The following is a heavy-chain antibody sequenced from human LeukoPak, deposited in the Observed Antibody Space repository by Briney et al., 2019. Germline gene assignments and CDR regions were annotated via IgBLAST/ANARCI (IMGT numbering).Heavy chain of an antibody. Sequence: GGSLRLSCAASGFTFDDYAMHWVRQAPGKGLEWVSLISGDGGSTYFADSVKGRFTISRDNSKNSLYLQMNSLRTEDTALYYCAKDLFSRTVATPYFYYYGMDVWGQGTTVTVSS. CDR1: GFTFDDYA. D-gene: IGHD6-19*01. CDR3: AKDLFSRTVATPYFYYYGMDV. V-gene: IGHV3-43*02. CDR2: ISGDGGST. J-gene: IGHJ6*02.